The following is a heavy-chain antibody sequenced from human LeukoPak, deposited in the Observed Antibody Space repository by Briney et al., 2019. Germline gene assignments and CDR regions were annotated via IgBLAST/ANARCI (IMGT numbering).Heavy chain of an antibody. D-gene: IGHD2-2*01. CDR3: ARDRVISDVVVPAAI. J-gene: IGHJ3*02. CDR2: ISSSSSYI. V-gene: IGHV3-21*01. Sequence: GGSLRLSCAASGFTFSSYSMNWVRQAPGKGLEWVSSISSSSSYIYYADSVKGRFTISRDNAKNSLYLQMNSLRAEDTAVYYCARDRVISDVVVPAAIWGQGTMVTVSS. CDR1: GFTFSSYS.